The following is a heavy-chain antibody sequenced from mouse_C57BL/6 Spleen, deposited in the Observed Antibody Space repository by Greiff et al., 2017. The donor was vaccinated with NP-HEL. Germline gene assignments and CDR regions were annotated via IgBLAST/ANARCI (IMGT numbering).Heavy chain of an antibody. Sequence: QVQLQQPGAELVKPGASVKLSCKASGYTFTSYWMHWVKQRPGQGLEWIGMIHPNSGSTNYNEKFKSKATLTVDKSSSTAYMQLSSLTSEDSAVYYSARRGFITTVVAFDSWGQGTTLTVSS. V-gene: IGHV1-64*01. D-gene: IGHD1-1*01. J-gene: IGHJ2*01. CDR1: GYTFTSYW. CDR3: ARRGFITTVVAFDS. CDR2: IHPNSGST.